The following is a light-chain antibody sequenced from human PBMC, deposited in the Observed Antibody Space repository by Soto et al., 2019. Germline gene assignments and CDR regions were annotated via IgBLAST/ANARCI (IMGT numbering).Light chain of an antibody. CDR3: QQYGSSSWT. CDR2: GAS. CDR1: QRVSSSY. V-gene: IGKV3-20*01. Sequence: EIVLTQFPDTLSLSPEARDTLSCRARQRVSSSYLSGYQQKPGQAPRLLIYGASTRATGIPDRFSGSGSGTDFTLTISRLEPGDFAVYYCQQYGSSSWTFGQGTKVDIK. J-gene: IGKJ1*01.